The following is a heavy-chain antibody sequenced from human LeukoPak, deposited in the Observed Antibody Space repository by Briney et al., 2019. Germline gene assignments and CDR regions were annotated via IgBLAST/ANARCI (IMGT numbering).Heavy chain of an antibody. Sequence: ASVKVSCKASGYTFTSYGISWVRQAPGQGLEWMGWISAYNGNTNYAQKLQGRVTMTTDTSTSTAYMELRSLRSDGTAVYYCARDLHPHTVKVTTLNYWGQGTLVTVSS. CDR3: ARDLHPHTVKVTTLNY. V-gene: IGHV1-18*01. CDR2: ISAYNGNT. J-gene: IGHJ4*02. CDR1: GYTFTSYG. D-gene: IGHD4-17*01.